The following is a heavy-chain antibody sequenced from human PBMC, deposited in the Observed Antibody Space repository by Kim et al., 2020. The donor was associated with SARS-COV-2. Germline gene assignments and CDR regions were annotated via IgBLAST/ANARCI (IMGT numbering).Heavy chain of an antibody. Sequence: SETLSLTCTVSGGSISSSSYYWGWIRQPPGKGLEWIGSIYYSGSTYYNPSLKSRVTISVDTSKNQFSLKLSSVTAAGTTVYYCARQGPTGLSWYFDLWGRGTLVTVSS. CDR1: GGSISSSSYY. V-gene: IGHV4-39*01. CDR2: IYYSGST. J-gene: IGHJ2*01. D-gene: IGHD3-9*01. CDR3: ARQGPTGLSWYFDL.